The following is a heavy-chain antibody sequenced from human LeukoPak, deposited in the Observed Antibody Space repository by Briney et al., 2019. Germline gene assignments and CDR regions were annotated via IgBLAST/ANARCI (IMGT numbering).Heavy chain of an antibody. CDR1: GFTFSGSA. CDR3: AKDRNAQQLVSYFDY. V-gene: IGHV3-73*01. D-gene: IGHD6-13*01. J-gene: IGHJ4*02. Sequence: GGSPRLSCAASGFTFSGSAMHWVRQASGKGLEWVGRIRSKANSYATAYAASVKGRFTISRDNSKNTLYLQMNSLRAEDTAVYYCAKDRNAQQLVSYFDYWGQGTLVTVSS. CDR2: IRSKANSYAT.